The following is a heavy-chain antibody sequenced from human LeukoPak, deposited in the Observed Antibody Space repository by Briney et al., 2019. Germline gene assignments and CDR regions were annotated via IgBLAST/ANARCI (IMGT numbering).Heavy chain of an antibody. CDR3: AGHHPRNTVDF. Sequence: SETLSLTCTVSGGSISSYYWSWIRQPPGRGLEWIGYIYYSGSTNYNPSLKSRVTISVDTSKNQFSLKLSSVTAADTAVYYCAGHHPRNTVDFWGQGTLVTVSS. J-gene: IGHJ4*02. CDR2: IYYSGST. V-gene: IGHV4-59*08. D-gene: IGHD2/OR15-2a*01. CDR1: GGSISSYY.